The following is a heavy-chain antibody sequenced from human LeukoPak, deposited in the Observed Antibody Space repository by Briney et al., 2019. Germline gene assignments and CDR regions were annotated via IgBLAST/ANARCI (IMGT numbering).Heavy chain of an antibody. J-gene: IGHJ4*02. D-gene: IGHD3-10*01. Sequence: SETLSLTCTVSSASISSSPYYWGWIRQSPGKGLEWIGSISYSGTTYYNPSLKSRVTISVDTSENQFSLEVNSVTAADTAVYYCAANSADYNTLGSSYKVWGQGTLVTVSS. CDR2: ISYSGTT. V-gene: IGHV4-39*01. CDR3: AANSADYNTLGSSYKV. CDR1: SASISSSPYY.